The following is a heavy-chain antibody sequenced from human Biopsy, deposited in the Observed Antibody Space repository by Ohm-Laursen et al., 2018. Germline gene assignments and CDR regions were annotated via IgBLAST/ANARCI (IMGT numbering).Heavy chain of an antibody. CDR1: GVTLNGDN. D-gene: IGHD4-17*01. V-gene: IGHV3-21*05. Sequence: SLRLSCSASGVTLNGDNANWVRQAPGRGLEWVSYISGSGTLIYYRDSVKGRFTISRDSAKNSLYLQMDSLRAEDTAVYYCARKIYGDYEVPYSYGMDVWGLGTTVTVSS. CDR2: ISGSGTLI. J-gene: IGHJ6*02. CDR3: ARKIYGDYEVPYSYGMDV.